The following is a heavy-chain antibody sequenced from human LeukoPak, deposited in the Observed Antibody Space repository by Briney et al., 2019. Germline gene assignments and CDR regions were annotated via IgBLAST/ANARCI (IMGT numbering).Heavy chain of an antibody. J-gene: IGHJ4*02. CDR3: AKVSIAAADDY. V-gene: IGHV3-21*04. Sequence: GGSLRLSCAASGFTLSSFSMIWVRQAPGKGLEWVSSTSSSSAYTFYAESGKGRFTISRDNAKNSLFLQMNSLRAEDTAMYYCAKVSIAAADDYWGQGTLVTVSS. CDR2: TSSSSAYT. CDR1: GFTLSSFS. D-gene: IGHD6-13*01.